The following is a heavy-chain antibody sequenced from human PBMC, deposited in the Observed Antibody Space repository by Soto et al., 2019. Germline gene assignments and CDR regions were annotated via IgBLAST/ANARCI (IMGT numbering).Heavy chain of an antibody. V-gene: IGHV1-18*01. D-gene: IGHD3-3*01. J-gene: IGHJ6*03. CDR3: ARDGRWSGYPHMDV. Sequence: ASVKVSCKASGYTFTSYGISWVRQAPGQGLEWMGWISAYNGNTNYAQKLQGRVTMTTDTSTSTAHMELRSLRSDDTAVYYCARDGRWSGYPHMDVWGKGTTVTVSS. CDR1: GYTFTSYG. CDR2: ISAYNGNT.